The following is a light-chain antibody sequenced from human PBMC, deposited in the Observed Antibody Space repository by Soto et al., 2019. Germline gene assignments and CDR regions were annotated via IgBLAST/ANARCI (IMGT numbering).Light chain of an antibody. J-gene: IGKJ2*01. CDR2: DAS. Sequence: DIPMTQSPSSLSASVGDRVTITCQASQDSGNYLNWYQQRPGKAPKLLIYDASNLETGVPSRFSGSGSGTDFTFTISSLQPEDIATYYCKQYDTLPYTFGQGTKLEIK. V-gene: IGKV1-33*01. CDR1: QDSGNY. CDR3: KQYDTLPYT.